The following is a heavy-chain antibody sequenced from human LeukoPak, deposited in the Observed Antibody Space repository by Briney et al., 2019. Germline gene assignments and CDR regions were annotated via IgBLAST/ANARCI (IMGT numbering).Heavy chain of an antibody. Sequence: SETLSHTCAVSGGSISSGGYSWSWIRQPPGKGLGWLGYIYHSGCTYYNPSLKSRVTISVERSKNQFSLKLSSVTAADTAFYYCATEGLTVGAKGYWGQGTLVTVSS. CDR2: IYHSGCT. V-gene: IGHV4-30-2*01. CDR3: ATEGLTVGAKGY. D-gene: IGHD1-26*01. CDR1: GGSISSGGYS. J-gene: IGHJ4*02.